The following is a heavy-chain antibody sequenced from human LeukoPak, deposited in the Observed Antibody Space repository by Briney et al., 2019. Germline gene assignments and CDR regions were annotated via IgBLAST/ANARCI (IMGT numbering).Heavy chain of an antibody. V-gene: IGHV3-20*04. CDR3: AGDNRSGRGTLGAY. CDR1: GFSFDDYG. Sequence: PGGSLRLSCVASGFSFDDYGMMWVRQAPGKGLEWVSGINWNGDSTAYADSVKGRFTISRDNSKNSLYLQMDSLRGEDTAWYYCAGDNRSGRGTLGAYWGQGILVTVSS. D-gene: IGHD3-10*01. J-gene: IGHJ4*02. CDR2: INWNGDST.